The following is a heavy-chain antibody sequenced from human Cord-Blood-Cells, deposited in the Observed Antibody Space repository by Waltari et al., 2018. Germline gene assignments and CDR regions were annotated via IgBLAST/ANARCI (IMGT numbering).Heavy chain of an antibody. D-gene: IGHD6-13*01. CDR1: GFTFSSYA. CDR2: ISGRGGST. J-gene: IGHJ4*02. Sequence: EVQLLESGGGLVQPGGSLRLSCAASGFTFSSYAMSWVRQAPGKGLEWVSAISGRGGSTYYAESGKGRFTISRDNSKNTLYLQMNSLRAEDTAVYYCATIPAAAGTQNFDYWGQGTLVTVSS. V-gene: IGHV3-23*01. CDR3: ATIPAAAGTQNFDY.